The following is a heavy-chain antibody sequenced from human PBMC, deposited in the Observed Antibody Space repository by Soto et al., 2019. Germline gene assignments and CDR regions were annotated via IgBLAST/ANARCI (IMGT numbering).Heavy chain of an antibody. J-gene: IGHJ5*02. CDR1: GGSINTFY. CDR3: TRVATAVPS. Sequence: KPSETLSLTCTVSGGSINTFYWSWVRQPAGKGLEWIGRIFSSGSTSFNPSLESRVAMSVDTSKNHFSLNLSSVTAADMAVYYCTRVATAVPSWGRGVLVTVSS. CDR2: IFSSGST. V-gene: IGHV4-4*07. D-gene: IGHD5-18*01.